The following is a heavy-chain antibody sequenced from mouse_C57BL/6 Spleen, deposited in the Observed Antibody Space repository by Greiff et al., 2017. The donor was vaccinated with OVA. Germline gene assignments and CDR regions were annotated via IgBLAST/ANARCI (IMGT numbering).Heavy chain of an antibody. D-gene: IGHD2-4*01. J-gene: IGHJ3*01. V-gene: IGHV1-82*01. Sequence: QVQLQQSGPELVKPGASVKISCKASGYAFSSSWMNWVKQRPGKGLEWIGRIYPGDGDTNYNGKFKGKATLTADKSSSTAYMQLSSLTSEDSAVYFCARPRIYYEGFAYWGQGTLVTVSA. CDR1: GYAFSSSW. CDR2: IYPGDGDT. CDR3: ARPRIYYEGFAY.